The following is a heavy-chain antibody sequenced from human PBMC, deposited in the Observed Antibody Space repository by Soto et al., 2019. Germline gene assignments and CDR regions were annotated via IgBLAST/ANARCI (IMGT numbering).Heavy chain of an antibody. CDR3: AKGVLSFHYGMEV. D-gene: IGHD3-10*01. CDR1: GFTFNTYP. CDR2: ISSTAGRAS. Sequence: LRLSCATSGFTFNTYPMTWVRQAPGKGLEWVSSISSTAGRASSYADSVKGRFAISRDFSDNTVYLQMNNLRVDDTAVYFCAKGVLSFHYGMEVWGQGTTVTVSS. V-gene: IGHV3-23*01. J-gene: IGHJ6*02.